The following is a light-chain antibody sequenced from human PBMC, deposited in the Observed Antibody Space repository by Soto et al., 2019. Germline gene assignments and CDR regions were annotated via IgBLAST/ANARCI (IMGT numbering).Light chain of an antibody. J-gene: IGKJ4*01. CDR2: SAS. CDR1: QGMSTY. CDR3: HQLNGYQLA. Sequence: DIQLTQSPSFLSASVGDTVTITCRASQGMSTYLAWYQQKPGKVPKLLIRSASTLQSGVPPRFSGGGSGTGFTLTISSLQPDDSGIYYCHQLNGYQLAFGGGTNVEI. V-gene: IGKV1-9*01.